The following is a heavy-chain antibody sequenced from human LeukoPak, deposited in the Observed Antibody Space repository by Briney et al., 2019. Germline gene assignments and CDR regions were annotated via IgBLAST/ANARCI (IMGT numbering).Heavy chain of an antibody. D-gene: IGHD6-19*01. CDR1: GYSFTAYW. CDR2: IHPADSDT. CDR3: ATGYGSGRGAFDI. V-gene: IGHV5-51*01. Sequence: GESLKISCKGSGYSFTAYWIGWVRQMPGKGLEWMGIIHPADSDTRYSPSFQGQVTISVDKSTSTAYLQWSSLKASDTAMYYCATGYGSGRGAFDIWGQGTMVTVPS. J-gene: IGHJ3*02.